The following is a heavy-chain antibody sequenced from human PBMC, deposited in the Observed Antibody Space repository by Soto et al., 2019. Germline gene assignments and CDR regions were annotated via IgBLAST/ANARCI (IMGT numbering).Heavy chain of an antibody. CDR3: ARHWSYDSSGWAHFYFDY. Sequence: SETLSLTCTVSGGSISTNNYYWAWIRQHPWKGLEWIGSIYYSGNTYYNPSLRSRVAISVDTSKNQISLRVGSATAADTAIYYCARHWSYDSSGWAHFYFDYWGQVTLVTVS. CDR1: GGSISTNNYY. D-gene: IGHD3-22*01. J-gene: IGHJ4*02. CDR2: IYYSGNT. V-gene: IGHV4-39*01.